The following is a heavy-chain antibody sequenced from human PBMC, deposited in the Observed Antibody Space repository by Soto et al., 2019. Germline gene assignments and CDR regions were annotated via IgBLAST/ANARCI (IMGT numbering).Heavy chain of an antibody. V-gene: IGHV4-4*02. CDR2: IYHSGST. D-gene: IGHD6-13*01. Sequence: PSETLSLTCAVSGGSISSSNWWSWVRQPPGKGLEWIGEIYHSGSTNYNPSLKSRVTISVDKSKNQFSLKLSSVTAADTAVYYCAGSSWDLYCYYGMDVWGQGTTVTVSS. CDR3: AGSSWDLYCYYGMDV. J-gene: IGHJ6*02. CDR1: GGSISSSNW.